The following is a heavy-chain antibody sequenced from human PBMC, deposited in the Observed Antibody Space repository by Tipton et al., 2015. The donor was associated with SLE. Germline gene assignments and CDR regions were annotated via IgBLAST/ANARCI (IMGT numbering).Heavy chain of an antibody. D-gene: IGHD6-13*01. CDR3: ARVLEQQLVVGYHWYFDL. CDR2: IYYSGST. CDR1: GGSISSGGYY. Sequence: TLSLTCTVSGGSISSGGYYWSWIRQHPGKGLEWIGYIYYSGSTYYNPSLKSRVTISVDTSKNQFSLKLSSVTAADTAVYYCARVLEQQLVVGYHWYFDLWGRGTLVTVSS. J-gene: IGHJ2*01. V-gene: IGHV4-31*03.